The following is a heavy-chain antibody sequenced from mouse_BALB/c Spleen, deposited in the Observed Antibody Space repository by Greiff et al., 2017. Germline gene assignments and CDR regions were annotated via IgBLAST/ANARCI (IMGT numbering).Heavy chain of an antibody. CDR2: ISDGGSYT. Sequence: EVQLVESGGGLVKPGGSLKLSCAASGFTFSDYYMYWVRQTPEKRLEWVATISDGGSYTYYPDSVKGRFTISRDNAKNNLYLQMSSLKSEDTAMYYCARGPPHYYGGSYWFAYWGQGTLVTVSA. J-gene: IGHJ3*01. V-gene: IGHV5-4*02. CDR3: ARGPPHYYGGSYWFAY. CDR1: GFTFSDYY. D-gene: IGHD1-1*01.